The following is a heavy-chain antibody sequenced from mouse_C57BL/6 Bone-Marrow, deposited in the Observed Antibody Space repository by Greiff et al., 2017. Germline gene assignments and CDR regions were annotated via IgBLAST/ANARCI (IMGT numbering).Heavy chain of an antibody. CDR2: IYPYNGVS. D-gene: IGHD1-1*01. CDR1: GYSFTGYY. Sequence: EVQLQQSGPELVKPGASVKISCKASGYSFTGYYMHWVKQSHGNILDWIGYIYPYNGVSSYNQKFKGKATLTVDKPSSTAYMELRSLTSDDSAVSYCARTLLLYSFDYWGQGTTLTVSS. V-gene: IGHV1-31*01. CDR3: ARTLLLYSFDY. J-gene: IGHJ2*01.